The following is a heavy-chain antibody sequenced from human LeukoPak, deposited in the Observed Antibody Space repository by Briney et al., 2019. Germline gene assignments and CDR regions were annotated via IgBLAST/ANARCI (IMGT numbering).Heavy chain of an antibody. CDR3: AKETSATYYDSPEGAFDI. V-gene: IGHV3-48*01. D-gene: IGHD3-22*01. J-gene: IGHJ3*02. CDR2: ISSSSSTI. CDR1: GFTFSSYS. Sequence: PGGSLRLSCAASGFTFSSYSMNWVRQAPGKGLVWVSYISSSSSTIYYADSVKGRFTISRDNSKNTLYLQMNSLRAEDTAVYYCAKETSATYYDSPEGAFDIWGQGTMVTVSS.